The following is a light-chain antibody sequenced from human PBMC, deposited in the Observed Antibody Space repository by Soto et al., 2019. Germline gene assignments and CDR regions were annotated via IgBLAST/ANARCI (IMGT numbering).Light chain of an antibody. Sequence: QSALTQPRSVSGSPGQSVTISCTGTSSDVGGYDYVSWCQQHPGKAPKLLIYDVTRRPSGVPDRFSGSKSGNTASLTISGLQAEDEADYYCCSYAGAYTWMFGGG. CDR2: DVT. J-gene: IGLJ3*02. CDR3: CSYAGAYTWM. CDR1: SSDVGGYDY. V-gene: IGLV2-11*01.